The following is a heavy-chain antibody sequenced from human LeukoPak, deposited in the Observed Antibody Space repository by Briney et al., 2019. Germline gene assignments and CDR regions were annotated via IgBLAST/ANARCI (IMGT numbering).Heavy chain of an antibody. CDR2: IYTSGST. Sequence: SETLSLTCTVSGGSISSYYWSWIRQPAGKGLEWIGRIYTSGSTNYNPSLKSRVTISVDTSKNQYSLKLSSVTAADTAVYYCARGGGGWYSYYFDYWGQGTLVTVSS. V-gene: IGHV4-4*07. CDR1: GGSISSYY. CDR3: ARGGGGWYSYYFDY. J-gene: IGHJ4*02. D-gene: IGHD6-19*01.